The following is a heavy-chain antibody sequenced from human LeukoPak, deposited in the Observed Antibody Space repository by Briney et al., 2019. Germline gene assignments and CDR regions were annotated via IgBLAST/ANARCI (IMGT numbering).Heavy chain of an antibody. CDR3: AKDYPTGYTMVRELDAFDI. V-gene: IGHV3-23*01. CDR1: GFTFSSYA. J-gene: IGHJ3*02. CDR2: ISGSGGST. D-gene: IGHD3-10*01. Sequence: GGSLRLSCAASGFTFSSYAMSWVRQAPGKGLEWVSAISGSGGSTYYADSVKGRFTISRDNSKNTLYLQMNGLRAEDTAVYYCAKDYPTGYTMVRELDAFDIWGQGTMVTVSS.